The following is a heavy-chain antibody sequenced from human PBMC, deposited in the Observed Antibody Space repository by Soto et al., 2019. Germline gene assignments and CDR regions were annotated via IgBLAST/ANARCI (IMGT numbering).Heavy chain of an antibody. V-gene: IGHV3-30-3*01. D-gene: IGHD6-25*01. Sequence: GGSLRLSCAASGFTFSSYAMHWVRQAPGKGLEWVAVISYDGSNKYYADSVKGRFTISRDNSNNTLYLQMNSLRAEDTAVYYCAKGPYSSGVFDYWGQGTLVTVSS. CDR1: GFTFSSYA. CDR2: ISYDGSNK. CDR3: AKGPYSSGVFDY. J-gene: IGHJ4*02.